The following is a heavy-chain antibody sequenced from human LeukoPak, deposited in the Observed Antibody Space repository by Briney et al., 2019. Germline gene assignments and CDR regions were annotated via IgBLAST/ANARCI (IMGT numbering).Heavy chain of an antibody. Sequence: PSETLSLTCTVSGGSLSSSDHYWSWIRQPAGKGLEWIAYIYYSGTAYYNPSLKSRVSISVDTSKNQFSLKLSSVTAADTAVYYCARGDSSSWSFKIWGQGTLVTVSS. CDR2: IYYSGTA. V-gene: IGHV4-30-4*01. CDR1: GGSLSSSDHY. D-gene: IGHD6-13*01. J-gene: IGHJ4*02. CDR3: ARGDSSSWSFKI.